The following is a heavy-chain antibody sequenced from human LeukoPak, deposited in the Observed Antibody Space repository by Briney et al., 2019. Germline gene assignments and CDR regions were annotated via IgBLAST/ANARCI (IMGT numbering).Heavy chain of an antibody. Sequence: ASVKVSCKASGYTFTGYYMHWVRQAPGQGLEWMGWINPHSGGTNYAQKFQGRVTMTRDTSISTAYMELSSLRSDDTAVYYCVRDVTRDNWFDPWGQGTLVTVSS. CDR2: INPHSGGT. V-gene: IGHV1-2*02. D-gene: IGHD2-2*01. CDR1: GYTFTGYY. J-gene: IGHJ5*02. CDR3: VRDVTRDNWFDP.